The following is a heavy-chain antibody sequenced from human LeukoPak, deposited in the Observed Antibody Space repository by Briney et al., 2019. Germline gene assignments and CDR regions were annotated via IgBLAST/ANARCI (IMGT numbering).Heavy chain of an antibody. CDR2: IYYSGST. CDR1: GGSISSYY. Sequence: SETLSLTCTVSGGSISSYYWSWIRKPPGKGLEWIGYIYYSGSTKYNPSLKSRVTISVDTSKNQFSLKLSSVTAADTAVYYCARATSWLPRAFDIWGQGTMVTVSS. CDR3: ARATSWLPRAFDI. J-gene: IGHJ3*02. D-gene: IGHD3-22*01. V-gene: IGHV4-59*01.